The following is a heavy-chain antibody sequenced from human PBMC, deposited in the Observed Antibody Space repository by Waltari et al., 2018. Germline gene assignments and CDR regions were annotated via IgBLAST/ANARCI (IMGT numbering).Heavy chain of an antibody. CDR2: LYNNEIA. V-gene: IGHV4-39*01. CDR3: ARHLAYYHGLGIDS. Sequence: QLQLQESGPGLVKPPETLSLTCSVSGGSISSSSYYWAWIRQPPGKGLEWFGSLYNNEIAYYTPSIKRRVTISVDTSKNQFSLKLSSVTAADTAVYYCARHLAYYHGLGIDSWGQGTLVTVSS. J-gene: IGHJ4*02. CDR1: GGSISSSSYY. D-gene: IGHD3-10*01.